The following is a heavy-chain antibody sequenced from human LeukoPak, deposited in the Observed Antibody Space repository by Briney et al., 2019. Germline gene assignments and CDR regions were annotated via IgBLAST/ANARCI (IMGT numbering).Heavy chain of an antibody. D-gene: IGHD4-17*01. Sequence: GRSLRVSCAASGFIFDDYAMYWVRQAPGKGLEWVSGISWNSGIIDYADSVKGRFTISRDNAKNSLYLQMNSLRAEDTAFYYCAMSTVSSGFDRWGQGTLVTVSS. CDR1: GFIFDDYA. CDR3: AMSTVSSGFDR. J-gene: IGHJ4*02. CDR2: ISWNSGII. V-gene: IGHV3-9*01.